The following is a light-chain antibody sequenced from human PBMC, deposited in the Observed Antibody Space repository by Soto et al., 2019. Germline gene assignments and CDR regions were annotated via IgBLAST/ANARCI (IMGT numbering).Light chain of an antibody. CDR2: GAS. Sequence: EIVLTQSPGTLSLSPGERATLSCRASQSVSSSYLAWYQQKPGQAPRLLIYGASSRATGIPARCSGSGSGTDFTLTISRLEPDDFAVYYWQQYGSSPPSTFGQGTKLESK. CDR3: QQYGSSPPST. V-gene: IGKV3-20*01. J-gene: IGKJ2*01. CDR1: QSVSSSY.